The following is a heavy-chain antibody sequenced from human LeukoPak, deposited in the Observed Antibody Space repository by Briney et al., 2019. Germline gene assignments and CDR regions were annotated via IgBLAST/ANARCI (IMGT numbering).Heavy chain of an antibody. D-gene: IGHD6-13*01. J-gene: IGHJ3*01. V-gene: IGHV3-23*01. CDR2: TSGNGAKT. CDR1: GFIFSSYA. Sequence: GGSLRLSCAASGFIFSSYALSWVRQAPGKGLEWVSATSGNGAKTYYADSVKGRFTISRDNSKNTLYLQMNSLRAEDTAVYYCAKGRLGKQPYDGFDVWGQGTMVTVSS. CDR3: AKGRLGKQPYDGFDV.